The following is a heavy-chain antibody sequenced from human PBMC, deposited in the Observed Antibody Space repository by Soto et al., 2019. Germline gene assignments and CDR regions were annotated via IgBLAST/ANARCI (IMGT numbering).Heavy chain of an antibody. CDR1: GFTFSSYA. CDR3: ARDHSSVVYYYYGMDV. CDR2: ISYDGSNK. Sequence: QVQLVESGGGVVQPGRSLRLSCAASGFTFSSYAMHWVRQAPGKGLEWVAVISYDGSNKYYADSVKGRFTISRDNSKNTLYLQMNGLRAEDTAVYYCARDHSSVVYYYYGMDVWGQGTTVTVSS. V-gene: IGHV3-30-3*01. D-gene: IGHD3-22*01. J-gene: IGHJ6*02.